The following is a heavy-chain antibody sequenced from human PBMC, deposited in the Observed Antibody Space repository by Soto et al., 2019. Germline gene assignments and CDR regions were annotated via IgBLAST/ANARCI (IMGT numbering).Heavy chain of an antibody. J-gene: IGHJ2*01. CDR2: IDNSGATT. D-gene: IGHD4-17*01. Sequence: EVQLLESGGGLVQPGGSLRLSCAASGFTFSSYAMNWVRQAPGKGLEWVSAIDNSGATTYYADSVKGRFTISRDNSDSTLYLQMSSLRAEDTAVYYCAKVTMVTANFDLWGRGTLVTVSS. V-gene: IGHV3-23*01. CDR3: AKVTMVTANFDL. CDR1: GFTFSSYA.